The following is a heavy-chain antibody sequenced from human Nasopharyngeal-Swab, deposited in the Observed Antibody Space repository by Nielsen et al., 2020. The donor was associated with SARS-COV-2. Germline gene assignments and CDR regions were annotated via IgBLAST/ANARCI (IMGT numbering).Heavy chain of an antibody. CDR1: GFTFSSYE. CDR2: ISSSGSTI. Sequence: GGSLRLSCAASGFTFSSYEMNWVRQAPGKGLEWVSYISSSGSTIYYADSVKGRFTITRDNAKNSLYLQMNSLRAEDTAVYYCARDKGYGDYGVDYWGQGTLVTVSS. D-gene: IGHD4-17*01. J-gene: IGHJ4*02. CDR3: ARDKGYGDYGVDY. V-gene: IGHV3-48*03.